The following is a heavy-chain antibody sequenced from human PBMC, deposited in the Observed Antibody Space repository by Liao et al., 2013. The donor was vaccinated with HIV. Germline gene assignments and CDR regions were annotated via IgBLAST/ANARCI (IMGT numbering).Heavy chain of an antibody. J-gene: IGHJ4*02. CDR1: GGSISSYY. V-gene: IGHV4-59*01. CDR3: ARAPGSGYPFGY. CDR2: INHSGST. D-gene: IGHD3-10*01. Sequence: QVQLQESGPGLVKPSETLSLTCTVSGGSISSYYWSWIRQPPGKGLEWIGEINHSGSTNYNPSLKSRVTISVDTSKNQFSLKLSSVTAADTAVYYCARAPGSGYPFGYWGQGTLVTVSS.